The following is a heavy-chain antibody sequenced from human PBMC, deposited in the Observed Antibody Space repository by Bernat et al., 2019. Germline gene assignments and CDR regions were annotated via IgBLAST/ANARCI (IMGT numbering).Heavy chain of an antibody. J-gene: IGHJ4*02. CDR1: GFTFSSYA. D-gene: IGHD5-18*01. CDR2: ISNNGGST. Sequence: EVQLVESGGGLVQPGGSLRLSCAASGFTFSSYAMHWVRQAPGKGLEYVSAISNNGGSTYYVNSVKGRFTISRDNSKNTLYLLMGSLRAEDMAVYYCARGGEYSYGYFDYWGQGTLVTVSS. CDR3: ARGGEYSYGYFDY. V-gene: IGHV3-64*01.